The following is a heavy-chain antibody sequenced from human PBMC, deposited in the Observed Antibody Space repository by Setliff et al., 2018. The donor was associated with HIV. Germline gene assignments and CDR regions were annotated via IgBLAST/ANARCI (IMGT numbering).Heavy chain of an antibody. D-gene: IGHD5-12*01. V-gene: IGHV4-31*03. CDR1: GGSISSGGYY. J-gene: IGHJ6*03. Sequence: SETLSLTCTVSGGSISSGGYYWSWIRQHPGKGLEWIGYIYYSGSTYYNPSLKSRVTISIDTSKNQFSLKLSSVTAADTAMYYCARGLVVVTDSDYDTNYYYYYYMDVWGKGTTVTVSS. CDR3: ARGLVVVTDSDYDTNYYYYYYMDV. CDR2: IYYSGST.